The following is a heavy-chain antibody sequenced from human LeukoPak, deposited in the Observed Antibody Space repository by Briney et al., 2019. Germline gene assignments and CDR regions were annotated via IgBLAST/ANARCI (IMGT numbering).Heavy chain of an antibody. CDR3: ARYESMATVTS. CDR1: GGSISSSSYY. D-gene: IGHD5-24*01. V-gene: IGHV4-39*01. J-gene: IGHJ5*02. Sequence: PGGSLSLTCTVSGGSISSSSYYWGWIRQPPGKGLEWIGSIYYSGSTYYNPSLKSRVNISVDTSKNQFSLKLSSVTAADTAVFYCARYESMATVTSWGQGTLVTVSS. CDR2: IYYSGST.